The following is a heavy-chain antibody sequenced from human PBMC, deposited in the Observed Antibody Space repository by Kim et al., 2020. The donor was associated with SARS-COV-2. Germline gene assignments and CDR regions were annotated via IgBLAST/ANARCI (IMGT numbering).Heavy chain of an antibody. CDR1: GGSISNNHW. V-gene: IGHV4-4*02. J-gene: IGHJ6*02. CDR2: IYHTGTT. Sequence: SETLSLTCAVSGGSISNNHWCSWVRQPPGKGLEWIGEIYHTGTTNYNPSLKSRVTISVDKSTNQFSLKLTSVTAADTAVYYCARTPDYYYGMDVWGQGTTVTVSS. CDR3: ARTPDYYYGMDV.